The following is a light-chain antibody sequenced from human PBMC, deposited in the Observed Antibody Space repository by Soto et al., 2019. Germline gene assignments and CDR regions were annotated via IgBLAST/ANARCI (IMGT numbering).Light chain of an antibody. CDR3: CSYAGSVV. CDR1: SSEVGSYNL. CDR2: EVS. Sequence: QSVLTQPASVSGSPGQSITISCTGTSSEVGSYNLVSWYQQHPGKAPKLMIYEVSKRPSGVSNRFSGSKSGNTASLTISGLQAEDEADYYCCSYAGSVVFGGGTKLTVL. V-gene: IGLV2-23*02. J-gene: IGLJ2*01.